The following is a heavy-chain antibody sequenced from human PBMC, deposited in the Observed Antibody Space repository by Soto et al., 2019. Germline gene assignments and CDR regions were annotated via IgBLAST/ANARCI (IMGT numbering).Heavy chain of an antibody. J-gene: IGHJ6*03. Sequence: ASVKVSCKASGYTFTSYDINWVRQATGQGLEWMGWMNPNSGNTGYAQRFQGRVTMTRNTSISTAYMELSSLRSEDTAVYYCARASDRTPDCSSTSCYVDYYYYMDVWGKGTTVTVSS. CDR1: GYTFTSYD. V-gene: IGHV1-8*01. D-gene: IGHD2-2*01. CDR3: ARASDRTPDCSSTSCYVDYYYYMDV. CDR2: MNPNSGNT.